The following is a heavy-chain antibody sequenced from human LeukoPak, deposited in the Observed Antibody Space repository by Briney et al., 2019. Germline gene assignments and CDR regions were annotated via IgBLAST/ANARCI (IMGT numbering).Heavy chain of an antibody. J-gene: IGHJ4*02. CDR2: ISKDSTTI. CDR1: GFTFSSYS. D-gene: IGHD1-26*01. Sequence: PGGSLGLSCAASGFTFSSYSMNWVRQAPGKGLEWVPYISKDSTTIYYADSLKGRFTISRDNAKNSLYLQMNSLRAEDTAVYYCAKVGVFLIVGATTGDFDYWGQGTLVTVSS. V-gene: IGHV3-48*01. CDR3: AKVGVFLIVGATTGDFDY.